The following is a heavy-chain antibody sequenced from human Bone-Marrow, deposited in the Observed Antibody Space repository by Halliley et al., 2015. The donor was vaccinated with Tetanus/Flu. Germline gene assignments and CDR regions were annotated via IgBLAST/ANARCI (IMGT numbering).Heavy chain of an antibody. J-gene: IGHJ4*02. CDR3: ARGVGNIAARLLDY. CDR2: INTDGSNT. D-gene: IGHD6-6*01. Sequence: VSRINTDGSNTNYADSVKGRFTISRDNAKNTLYLQMNSLRAEDTAVYYCARGVGNIAARLLDYWGQGTLVTVSS. V-gene: IGHV3-74*01.